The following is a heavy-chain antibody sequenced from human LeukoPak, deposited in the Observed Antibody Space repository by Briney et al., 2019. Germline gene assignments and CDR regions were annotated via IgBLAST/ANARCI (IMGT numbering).Heavy chain of an antibody. CDR2: LYSSGST. V-gene: IGHV4-4*07. CDR1: GGSMMSQY. Sequence: PSETLSLTCSVSGGSMMSQYWSWIRQPAGKGLEWIGRLYSSGSTNYNPSLKRRVTMSVDTSKNQFSLKLTSVTAADTAVYYCARDGSGNYGWFDTWDQGTLVTVSS. J-gene: IGHJ5*02. D-gene: IGHD1-26*01. CDR3: ARDGSGNYGWFDT.